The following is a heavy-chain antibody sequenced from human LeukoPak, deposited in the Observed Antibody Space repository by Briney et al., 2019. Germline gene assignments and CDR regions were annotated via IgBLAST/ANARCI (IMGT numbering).Heavy chain of an antibody. CDR1: GGSFSGYY. D-gene: IGHD3-9*01. V-gene: IGHV4-34*01. J-gene: IGHJ6*03. Sequence: SETLSLTCAVYGGSFSGYYWSWIRQPPGKGLEWIGEINHSGSTNYNPSLKSRVTISVDTSKNQFSLKLSSVTGADTAVYYCARERGHYDILTGYYYYYYMDVWGKGTTVTVSS. CDR3: ARERGHYDILTGYYYYYYMDV. CDR2: INHSGST.